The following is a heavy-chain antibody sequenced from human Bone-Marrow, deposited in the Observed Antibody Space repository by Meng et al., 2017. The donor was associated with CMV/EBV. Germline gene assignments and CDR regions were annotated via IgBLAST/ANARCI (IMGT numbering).Heavy chain of an antibody. CDR2: IYPGDSDT. V-gene: IGHV5-51*01. D-gene: IGHD2-2*01. J-gene: IGHJ3*02. CDR3: ARRIVPAATVDAFDI. CDR1: GYRFTNYW. Sequence: SLKLYCKASGYRFTNYWIGWVRQMPGKGLECMGIIYPGDSDTRYSPSFQGQVTISADKSISTAYLQWSSLKASDTAMYYCARRIVPAATVDAFDIWRKGTMVTVSS.